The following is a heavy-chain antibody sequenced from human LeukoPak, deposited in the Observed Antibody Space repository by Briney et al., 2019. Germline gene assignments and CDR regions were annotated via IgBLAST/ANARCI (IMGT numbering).Heavy chain of an antibody. J-gene: IGHJ5*02. Sequence: GGSLRLSCAASGFTFSSYGMHGVRQAPGKGLEGVAVIWYDGSNKYYADSVKGRFTISRDNSKNTLYLQMNSLRAEDTAVYYCARDKSNSNWFDPWGQGTLVTVSS. D-gene: IGHD4-11*01. V-gene: IGHV3-33*01. CDR1: GFTFSSYG. CDR3: ARDKSNSNWFDP. CDR2: IWYDGSNK.